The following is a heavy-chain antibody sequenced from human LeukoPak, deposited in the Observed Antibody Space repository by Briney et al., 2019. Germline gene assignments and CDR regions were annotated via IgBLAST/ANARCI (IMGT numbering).Heavy chain of an antibody. J-gene: IGHJ4*02. D-gene: IGHD3-10*01. V-gene: IGHV3-13*01. CDR2: IDTAGDT. Sequence: GGSLRLSCAASGFTFSNYDMHWVRQASGRGLEWVSAIDTAGDTYYPDSVKGRFAISRENAKNSLYLQMNSLRAGDTAVYYCASYYYGSGTSLGFWGQGTLVTVSS. CDR1: GFTFSNYD. CDR3: ASYYYGSGTSLGF.